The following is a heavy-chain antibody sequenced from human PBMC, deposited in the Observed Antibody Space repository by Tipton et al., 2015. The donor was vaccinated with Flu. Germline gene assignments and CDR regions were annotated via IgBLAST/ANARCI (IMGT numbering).Heavy chain of an antibody. J-gene: IGHJ4*02. V-gene: IGHV4-59*08. CDR2: IYYSGST. CDR1: GGSISSYY. Sequence: TLSLTCTVSGGSISSYYWSWIRQPPGKGLEWIGYIYYSGSTKYNPSLKSRVTISVDTSKNQFSLKLSSVTAADTAVYYCARSKWAAGIDYWGQGTLVTVSS. D-gene: IGHD1-26*01. CDR3: ARSKWAAGIDY.